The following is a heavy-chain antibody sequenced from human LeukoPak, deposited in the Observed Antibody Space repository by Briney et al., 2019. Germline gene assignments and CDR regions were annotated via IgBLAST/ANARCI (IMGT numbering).Heavy chain of an antibody. Sequence: SETLSLTCTVSGGSISSADYYWTWIRQPPGKGLEWIGYISHSGGTYYNSSLLSRVTISADRSKNQFFLTLGSVTAADTAVYYCARDSSGWYGWFDPWGQGTLVTVSS. CDR3: ARDSSGWYGWFDP. J-gene: IGHJ5*02. CDR1: GGSISSADYY. CDR2: ISHSGGT. V-gene: IGHV4-30-2*01. D-gene: IGHD6-19*01.